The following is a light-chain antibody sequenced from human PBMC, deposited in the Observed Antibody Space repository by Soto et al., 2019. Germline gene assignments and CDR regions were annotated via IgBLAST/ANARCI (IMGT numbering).Light chain of an antibody. Sequence: EIVLTQSPGTLSLSPGERATLSCRASQSVSNSYLAWYQQKPGRAPRLLIYGASSRATDIPDRFSGSGSGTDFTLTISRLEPVDSAVYYCQQYGSSPTTCGQGTKVDIK. J-gene: IGKJ1*01. V-gene: IGKV3-20*01. CDR1: QSVSNSY. CDR3: QQYGSSPTT. CDR2: GAS.